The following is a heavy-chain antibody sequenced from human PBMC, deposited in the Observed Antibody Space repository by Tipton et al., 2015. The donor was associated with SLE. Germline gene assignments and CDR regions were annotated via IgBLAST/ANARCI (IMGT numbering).Heavy chain of an antibody. J-gene: IGHJ6*02. Sequence: TLSLTCTVSGGPTSSYYWGWIRQPPGKGLEWIASIYYSGTINYNPSLKSRVTMSIDMSKNQISLSLTSVTAADTAVYYCAKSVGGYYDSWSGNIYNYGMDVWGQGTTVTVSS. D-gene: IGHD3-3*01. V-gene: IGHV4-59*08. CDR2: IYYSGTI. CDR1: GGPTSSYY. CDR3: AKSVGGYYDSWSGNIYNYGMDV.